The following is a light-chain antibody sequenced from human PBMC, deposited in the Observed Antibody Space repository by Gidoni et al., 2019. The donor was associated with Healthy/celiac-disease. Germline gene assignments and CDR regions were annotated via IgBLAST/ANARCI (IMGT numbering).Light chain of an antibody. CDR1: HRVSSY. Sequence: EIVLTHSPATLSLSPGARATRSCRASHRVSSYLAWYQQKPGQAPRLLIDDASNRATGLPARFSGSGSGTDFTLTISSLEPEDFAVYYCQQRSNWPITFGQGTRLEIK. CDR2: DAS. V-gene: IGKV3-11*01. CDR3: QQRSNWPIT. J-gene: IGKJ5*01.